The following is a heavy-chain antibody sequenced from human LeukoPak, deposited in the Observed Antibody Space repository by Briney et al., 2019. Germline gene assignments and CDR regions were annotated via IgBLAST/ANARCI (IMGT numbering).Heavy chain of an antibody. D-gene: IGHD3-16*01. V-gene: IGHV4-59*01. CDR2: IYYSGST. Sequence: SQTLSLTCTVSGGSISSYYWSWIRQPPGKGLEWIGYIYYSGSTNYNPSLKSRVTISVDTSKNQFSLKLSSVTAADTAVYYCARAYRGNAFDIWGQGTMVTVSS. CDR3: ARAYRGNAFDI. CDR1: GGSISSYY. J-gene: IGHJ3*02.